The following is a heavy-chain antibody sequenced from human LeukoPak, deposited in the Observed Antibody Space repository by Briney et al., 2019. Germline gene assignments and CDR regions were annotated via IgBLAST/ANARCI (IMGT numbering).Heavy chain of an antibody. CDR2: INHSGST. Sequence: SETLSLTCAVYGGSFSGYYWSWIRQPPGKGLEWIGEINHSGSTNYNPSLKSRVTISVDTSKSQFSLKPSSVTAADTAVYYCARVGGSGSYYRGYYYYYGMDVWGQGTTVTVSS. CDR1: GGSFSGYY. J-gene: IGHJ6*02. CDR3: ARVGGSGSYYRGYYYYYGMDV. V-gene: IGHV4-34*01. D-gene: IGHD3-10*01.